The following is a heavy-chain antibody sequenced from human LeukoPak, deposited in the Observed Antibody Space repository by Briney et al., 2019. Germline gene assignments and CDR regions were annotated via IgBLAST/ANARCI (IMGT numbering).Heavy chain of an antibody. CDR2: IYNTGST. Sequence: SETLSLTCTVSGGSISSYFWSWIRQPPGKGLEWIGYIYNTGSTNYNPSLKSRVTISVDTSKNQFSLKLSSVTASDTAVYYCLGEPAGGFRFDYWGQGILVTVSS. V-gene: IGHV4-59*12. J-gene: IGHJ4*02. D-gene: IGHD1-14*01. CDR3: LGEPAGGFRFDY. CDR1: GGSISSYF.